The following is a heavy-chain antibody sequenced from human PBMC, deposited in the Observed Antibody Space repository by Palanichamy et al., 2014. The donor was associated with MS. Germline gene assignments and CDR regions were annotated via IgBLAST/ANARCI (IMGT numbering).Heavy chain of an antibody. CDR2: INSGNGNT. CDR1: GYTLTSYA. Sequence: QVQLVQSGGEVKKPGASVKVSCKASGYTLTSYAIHWVRQAPGQSLEWMGWINSGNGNTKYSQKFQGRVTITRDTYANTAYMELSSLTSEDTAVYYCARETNSNYVWWFDPWGQGTLVTVSS. CDR3: ARETNSNYVWWFDP. D-gene: IGHD4-11*01. V-gene: IGHV1-3*04. J-gene: IGHJ5*02.